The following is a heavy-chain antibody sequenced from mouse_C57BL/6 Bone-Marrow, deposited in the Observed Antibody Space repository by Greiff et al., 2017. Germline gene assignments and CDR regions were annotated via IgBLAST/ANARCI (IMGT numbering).Heavy chain of an antibody. J-gene: IGHJ3*01. D-gene: IGHD1-1*01. CDR3: ARSGYYGSPFAY. CDR1: GYTFTSYG. CDR2: IYPRSGNT. V-gene: IGHV1-81*01. Sequence: QVQLKESGAELARPGASVKLSCKASGYTFTSYGISWVKQRTGQGLEWIGEIYPRSGNTYYNEKFKGKATLTADKSSSTAYMDLRSLTSEDSAVYFCARSGYYGSPFAYWGQGTLVTVSA.